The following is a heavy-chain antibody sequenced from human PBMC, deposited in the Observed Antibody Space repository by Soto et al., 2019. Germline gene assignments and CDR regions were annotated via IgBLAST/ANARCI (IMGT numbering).Heavy chain of an antibody. CDR1: GYTFTSYA. CDR3: ARARGANFGELSLRGYYYYGMDV. J-gene: IGHJ6*02. Sequence: GASVKVSCKASGYTFTSYAMHWVRQAPGQRLEWMGWINAGNGNTKYSQKFQGRVTITRDTSASTAYMELSSLRSEDTAVYYCARARGANFGELSLRGYYYYGMDVWGQGTTVTVSS. V-gene: IGHV1-3*01. D-gene: IGHD3-10*01. CDR2: INAGNGNT.